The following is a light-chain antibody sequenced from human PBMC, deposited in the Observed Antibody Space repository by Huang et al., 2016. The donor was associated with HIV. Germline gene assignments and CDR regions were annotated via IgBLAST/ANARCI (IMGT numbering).Light chain of an antibody. CDR2: AAS. Sequence: DIQVTQSPSSLSASVGDRVTVTCRTSRGISDSLVWYQQKPGGAPKLLVYAASRLESGVPSRFSGSGAGADFTLTINSLQPEDFATYYCQQYYGTPYTFGQGTKVEIK. CDR3: QQYYGTPYT. V-gene: IGKV1-NL1*01. J-gene: IGKJ2*01. CDR1: RGISDS.